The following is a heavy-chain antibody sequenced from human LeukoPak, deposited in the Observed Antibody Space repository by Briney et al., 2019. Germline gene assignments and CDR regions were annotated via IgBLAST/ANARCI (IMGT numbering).Heavy chain of an antibody. CDR2: IIPTFGTA. Sequence: GSSVKVSCKASGGTFSSYAISWVRQAPGQGLEWMGGIIPTFGTANYAQKFQGRVTITADKSTSTAYMELSSLRSEDTAVYYCAREGYCSGGSCYSRWFDPRGQGTLVTVSS. CDR1: GGTFSSYA. J-gene: IGHJ5*02. CDR3: AREGYCSGGSCYSRWFDP. D-gene: IGHD2-15*01. V-gene: IGHV1-69*06.